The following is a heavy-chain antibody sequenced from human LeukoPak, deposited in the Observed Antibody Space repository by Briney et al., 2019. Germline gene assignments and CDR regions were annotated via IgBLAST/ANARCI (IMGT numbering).Heavy chain of an antibody. CDR3: ARGRRYGDYADY. Sequence: PSETLSLTCAVYGGSFSGYYWSWIRQPPGKGLEWIGEINHSGSTNYNPSLKSRVTISVDTSKNQSSLKLSSVTAADTAVYYCARGRRYGDYADYWGQGTLVTVSS. CDR2: INHSGST. J-gene: IGHJ4*02. D-gene: IGHD4-17*01. CDR1: GGSFSGYY. V-gene: IGHV4-34*01.